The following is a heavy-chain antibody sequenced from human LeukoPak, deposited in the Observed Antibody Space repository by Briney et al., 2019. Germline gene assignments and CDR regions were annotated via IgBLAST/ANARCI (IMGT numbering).Heavy chain of an antibody. J-gene: IGHJ4*02. V-gene: IGHV4-59*01. Sequence: SETLSLTCTVSGGSISSYYWSWIRQPPGKGLEWIGYIYYSGSTDYNPSLKSRVTISVDTSKNQFSLNLSSVTAADTAVYYCARHTAMVNYFDFRGQGTLVTVSS. CDR3: ARHTAMVNYFDF. CDR1: GGSISSYY. D-gene: IGHD5-18*01. CDR2: IYYSGST.